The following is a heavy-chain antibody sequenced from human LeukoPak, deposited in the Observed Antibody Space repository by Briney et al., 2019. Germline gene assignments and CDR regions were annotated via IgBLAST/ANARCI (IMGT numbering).Heavy chain of an antibody. V-gene: IGHV3-66*01. Sequence: PGGSLRLSCAASGFTVSSNYMSWVRQAPGKGLEWVSVIYSGGSTYYADSVKGRFTISRDNSKNTLYLQMNSLRAEDTAVYYCARVSRGNYYFDYWGPGTLVTVSS. J-gene: IGHJ4*02. CDR1: GFTVSSNY. CDR3: ARVSRGNYYFDY. CDR2: IYSGGST.